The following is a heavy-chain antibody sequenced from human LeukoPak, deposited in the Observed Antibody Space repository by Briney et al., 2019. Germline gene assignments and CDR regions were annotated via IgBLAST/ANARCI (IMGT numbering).Heavy chain of an antibody. CDR2: ISAYNGNT. D-gene: IGHD3-10*01. V-gene: IGHV1-18*04. J-gene: IGHJ4*02. CDR3: ARDRGITIVRGVIDY. CDR1: GYTFTSYG. Sequence: GASVKVSCKASGYTFTSYGISWVRQAPGQGLEWMGWISAYNGNTNYAQKLQGRVTMTTDTSTSTAYMELRSLRSDDTAVYYCARDRGITIVRGVIDYWGQGTLVTVSS.